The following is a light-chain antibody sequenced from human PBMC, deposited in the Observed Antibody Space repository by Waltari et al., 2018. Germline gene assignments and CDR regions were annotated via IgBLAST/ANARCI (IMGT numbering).Light chain of an antibody. CDR2: DVT. J-gene: IGLJ1*01. CDR1: DSDVGGYEY. CDR3: CSYADNNIYV. Sequence: QSALTQPRSVSGSPGQSVTISCTGTDSDVGGYEYVSWYQHHPGKAPKLLIYDVTTRPSGVPDRFSGSKSGNTASLTISGLHGEDEADYYCCSYADNNIYVFGTGTNVAVL. V-gene: IGLV2-11*01.